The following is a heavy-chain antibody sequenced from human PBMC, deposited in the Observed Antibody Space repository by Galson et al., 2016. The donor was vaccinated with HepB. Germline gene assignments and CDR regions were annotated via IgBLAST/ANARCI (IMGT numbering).Heavy chain of an antibody. CDR3: AKGAAGGTYSALDY. CDR2: ISSSGGTT. V-gene: IGHV3-23*01. Sequence: SLRLSCAASGFTFGSYAMTWIRQAPGKGLEWVSSISSSGGTTYYTDSVKGRFTISRDGSESTLYVHMNRLRVEDTAVYYCAKGAAGGTYSALDYWGRGVLVTVSS. D-gene: IGHD1-26*01. J-gene: IGHJ4*02. CDR1: GFTFGSYA.